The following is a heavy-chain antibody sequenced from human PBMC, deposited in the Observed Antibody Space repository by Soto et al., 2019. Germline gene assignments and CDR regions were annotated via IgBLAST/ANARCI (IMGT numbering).Heavy chain of an antibody. D-gene: IGHD4-17*01. Sequence: QLQLQESGPGLVKPSETLSLTCTVSGGSISSSSYYWGWIRQPPGKGLEWIGSIYYSGSTYYNPSLKSRVTISVDTSKNQFSLKLSSVTAADTAVYYCARHGDDYGDQNYFDYWGQGTLVTVSS. CDR2: IYYSGST. J-gene: IGHJ4*02. CDR3: ARHGDDYGDQNYFDY. CDR1: GGSISSSSYY. V-gene: IGHV4-39*01.